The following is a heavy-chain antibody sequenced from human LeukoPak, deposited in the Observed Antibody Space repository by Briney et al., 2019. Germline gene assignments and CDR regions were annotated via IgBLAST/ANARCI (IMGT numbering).Heavy chain of an antibody. J-gene: IGHJ5*02. Sequence: ASVKVSCKASGYTFTSYYMHWVRRAPGQGLEWMGVINPSGGTTNYAQKFQGRVTMTRDTSTSTVYMELSSLRSEDTAVYYCARLNDYGDYGSWFDPWGQGTLVTVSS. D-gene: IGHD4-17*01. V-gene: IGHV1-46*01. CDR2: INPSGGTT. CDR3: ARLNDYGDYGSWFDP. CDR1: GYTFTSYY.